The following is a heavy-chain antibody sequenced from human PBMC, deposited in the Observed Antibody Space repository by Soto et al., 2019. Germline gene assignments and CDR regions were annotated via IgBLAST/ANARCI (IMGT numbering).Heavy chain of an antibody. J-gene: IGHJ3*02. CDR1: GVSISSDY. CDR2: TSHTGTT. Sequence: QVQLQESGPGLVKPSETLSLTCTVSGVSISSDYWTWIRQSPGKGLEWIAYTSHTGTTDYNPSLKSRVTISLDTSKNQFSLKLSSVTAADTAVYYCARGPPCMAAFDIWGQGTKVTVSP. CDR3: ARGPPCMAAFDI. D-gene: IGHD6-25*01. V-gene: IGHV4-59*01.